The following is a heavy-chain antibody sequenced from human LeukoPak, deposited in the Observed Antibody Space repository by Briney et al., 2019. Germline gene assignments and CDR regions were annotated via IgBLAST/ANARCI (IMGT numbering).Heavy chain of an antibody. J-gene: IGHJ4*02. CDR1: GFTFSSYW. V-gene: IGHV3-74*01. CDR2: INSDGSST. D-gene: IGHD3-22*01. Sequence: GGSLKLSCAASGFTFSSYWMHWVRQAPGKGLVWVSRINSDGSSTSYADSVKGRFTISRDNAKNTLYLQMNSLRAEDTAVYYCARGATYYYDSSGYYFYWGQGTLVTVSS. CDR3: ARGATYYYDSSGYYFY.